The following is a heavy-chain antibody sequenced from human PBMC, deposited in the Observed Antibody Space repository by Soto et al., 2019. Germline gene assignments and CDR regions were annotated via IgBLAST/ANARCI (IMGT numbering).Heavy chain of an antibody. Sequence: SETLSLTCTVSGGSISSGSYYWSWSRQRPGQGLEWIGYISYSGSTYYNPSLKSRLTISADTSKNQFALKLSSVTAADTAVYYCAIVIMINMIVMVSDFWGQGTLVTVSS. J-gene: IGHJ4*02. CDR1: GGSISSGSYY. V-gene: IGHV4-31*03. CDR2: ISYSGST. D-gene: IGHD3-22*01. CDR3: AIVIMINMIVMVSDF.